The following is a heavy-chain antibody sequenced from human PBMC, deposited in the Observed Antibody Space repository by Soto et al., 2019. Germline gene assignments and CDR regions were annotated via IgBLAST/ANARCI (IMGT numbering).Heavy chain of an antibody. V-gene: IGHV3-53*01. CDR3: ARAAAYCGGDCPGFDY. J-gene: IGHJ4*02. Sequence: SGGSLRLSCATSGFTVSSNYMSWVRQAPGKGLEWVSVIYSGGSTYYADSVKGRFTISRDNSKNTLYLQMNSLRAEDTAVYYCARAAAYCGGDCPGFDYWGQGTLVTVSS. D-gene: IGHD2-21*02. CDR2: IYSGGST. CDR1: GFTVSSNY.